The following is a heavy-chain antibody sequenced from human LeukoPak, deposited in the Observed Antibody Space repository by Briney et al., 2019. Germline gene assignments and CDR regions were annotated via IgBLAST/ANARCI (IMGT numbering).Heavy chain of an antibody. Sequence: GGSLRLSCAASGFTFSSCWMTWVRQAPGKGLEWVANIKEDGSEKNYVDSVKGRFTISRDNAKNSLYLQMNSLRAEDTAVYYCATPLDYYDSSGYHQGGDWGLGTLVTVSS. V-gene: IGHV3-7*03. J-gene: IGHJ4*02. CDR1: GFTFSSCW. CDR2: IKEDGSEK. CDR3: ATPLDYYDSSGYHQGGD. D-gene: IGHD3-22*01.